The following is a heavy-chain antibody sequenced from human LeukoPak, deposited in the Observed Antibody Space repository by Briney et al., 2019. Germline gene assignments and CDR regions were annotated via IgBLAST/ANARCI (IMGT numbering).Heavy chain of an antibody. CDR2: ISGSSRYI. CDR1: GFTFSSYS. D-gene: IGHD1-1*01. CDR3: ARENDQDFDY. J-gene: IGHJ4*02. Sequence: GGPLRLSCAASGFTFSSYSMNWVRQAPGKGLEWVSSISGSSRYIYYADSVRGRFIISRDNAKNSLYLQMNSLRAEDTAVYYCARENDQDFDYWGQGTLVTVSS. V-gene: IGHV3-21*01.